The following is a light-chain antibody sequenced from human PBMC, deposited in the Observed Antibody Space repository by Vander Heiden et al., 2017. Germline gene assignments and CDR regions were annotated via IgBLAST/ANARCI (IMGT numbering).Light chain of an antibody. CDR2: GAS. CDR1: QSVSSSY. J-gene: IGKJ1*01. V-gene: IGKV3-20*01. Sequence: EIMLTQSPGTLSLSPGERATLSCRASQSVSSSYLAWYQQKPGQAPRLLIYGASSRATGIPDRSSGSGSGTDFTLTISRLEPEDFAVYYCQQYGSSLWTFDQGTKVEIK. CDR3: QQYGSSLWT.